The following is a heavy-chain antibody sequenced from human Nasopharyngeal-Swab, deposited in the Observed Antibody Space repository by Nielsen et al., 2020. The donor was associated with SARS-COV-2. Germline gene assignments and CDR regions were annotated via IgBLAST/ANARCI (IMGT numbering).Heavy chain of an antibody. D-gene: IGHD5-24*01. CDR1: GFDVSGNY. CDR3: ARDRRDVDNQ. CDR2: MYAGGDI. Sequence: GESLKISCAASGFDVSGNYMSWFRQAPGKGLEWVSVMYAGGDIYYADSVKGRFTISRASSKNTLYLQMNSLRVEDTALYYCARDRRDVDNQWGQGTLVTVSS. V-gene: IGHV3-53*01. J-gene: IGHJ4*02.